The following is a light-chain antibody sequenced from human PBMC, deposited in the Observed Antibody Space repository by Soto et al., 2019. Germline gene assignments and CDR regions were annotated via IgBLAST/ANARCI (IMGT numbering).Light chain of an antibody. CDR2: EAS. V-gene: IGKV1-5*03. Sequence: DIQMTQSPSTLSASVGDRVTITCRASQSISGSLAWYQQKPGKAPKLLIYEASNLKSGVPSRFSGSGSGTEYTLTISSLQPDXSXXYXXQQYNGYWTFGQGTRVEIK. J-gene: IGKJ1*01. CDR1: QSISGS. CDR3: QQYNGYWT.